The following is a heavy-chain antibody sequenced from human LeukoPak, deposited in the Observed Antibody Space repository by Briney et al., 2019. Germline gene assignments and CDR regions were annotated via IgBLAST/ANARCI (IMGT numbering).Heavy chain of an antibody. Sequence: GGSLRLSCAASGFTFSSYTLNWVRQAPGKGLEWVSSISSSGDCIYYADSMKGRFTISRDNAKNSLYLQMNSLRGEDTAVYYCARGTMVTVNFDYWGQGTLVTVSS. D-gene: IGHD4-11*01. CDR1: GFTFSSYT. CDR3: ARGTMVTVNFDY. V-gene: IGHV3-21*01. CDR2: ISSSGDCI. J-gene: IGHJ4*02.